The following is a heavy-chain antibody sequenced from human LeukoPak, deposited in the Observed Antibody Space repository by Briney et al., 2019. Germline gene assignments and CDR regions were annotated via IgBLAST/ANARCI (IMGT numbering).Heavy chain of an antibody. J-gene: IGHJ4*02. CDR2: IDWDDDK. V-gene: IGHV2-70*04. D-gene: IGHD2-2*01. CDR1: GFSLSTSGVR. CDR3: ARTQDCSSPSCYPYYFDF. Sequence: SGPTLVKPTQTLTLTCTFSGFSLSTSGVRVSWIRQPPWKALEWLARIDWDDDKYYSTSLKTRLTISKDTSKNQVVLVMTNMDPVDTATYYCARTQDCSSPSCYPYYFDFWGQGSLVTVSS.